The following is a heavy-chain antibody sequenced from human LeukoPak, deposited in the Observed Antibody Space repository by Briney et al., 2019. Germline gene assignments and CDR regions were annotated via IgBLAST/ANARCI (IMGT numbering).Heavy chain of an antibody. CDR3: ARALPSIVVVVAATPRFGMDV. D-gene: IGHD2-15*01. CDR2: ISSSGSTI. V-gene: IGHV3-48*03. Sequence: GGSLRLSCAASGFTFSSYEMNWVRQAPGKGLEWVPYISSSGSTIYYADSVKGRFTISRDNAKNSLYLQMNSLRAEDTAVYYCARALPSIVVVVAATPRFGMDVWGQGTTVTVSS. CDR1: GFTFSSYE. J-gene: IGHJ6*02.